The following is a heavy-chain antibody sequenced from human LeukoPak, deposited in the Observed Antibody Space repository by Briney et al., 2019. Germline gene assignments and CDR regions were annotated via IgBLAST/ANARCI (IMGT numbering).Heavy chain of an antibody. D-gene: IGHD3-10*01. J-gene: IGHJ6*04. CDR1: GYSISSGYY. CDR3: ASYYDSGVFASNYYGMDV. CDR2: MSHNRGT. V-gene: IGHV4-38-2*01. Sequence: PSETLSLTCAVSGYSISSGYYWGWIRQPPGKGLEWIGSMSHNRGTYYNPSLKSRVTISMDTSKNQFSLRLSSVTAADTAVYYCASYYDSGVFASNYYGMDVWGKGNTVTVSS.